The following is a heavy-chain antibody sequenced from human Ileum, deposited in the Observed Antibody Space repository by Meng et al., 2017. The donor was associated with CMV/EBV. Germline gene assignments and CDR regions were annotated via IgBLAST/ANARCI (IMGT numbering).Heavy chain of an antibody. CDR3: ARDAKPASGIDLDP. Sequence: SGFTFSRHAFHWFRHIPGRGLEWVAAIWPGGRDTFYAGSVKGRFTISRDNSKNTVYLQMNSLRPEDTALYYCARDAKPASGIDLDPWGQGTLVTVSS. CDR2: IWPGGRDT. J-gene: IGHJ5*02. D-gene: IGHD2-2*01. V-gene: IGHV3-30*04. CDR1: GFTFSRHA.